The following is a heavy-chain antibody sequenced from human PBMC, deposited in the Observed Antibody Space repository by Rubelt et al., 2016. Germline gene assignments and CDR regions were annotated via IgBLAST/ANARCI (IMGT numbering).Heavy chain of an antibody. CDR1: GYTFTGYY. CDR3: ARESISAWYIDY. CDR2: INPNSGGT. D-gene: IGHD2/OR15-2a*01. V-gene: IGHV1-2*06. Sequence: QVQLVQSGAEVKKPGASVKVSCKASGYTFTGYYMHWVRQAPGQGLECVGRINPNSGGTNYAQKFQGRVTMTRDTSITTAYMKLSRLSSDVTAVSYCARESISAWYIDYWGQGTLVTVSS. J-gene: IGHJ4*02.